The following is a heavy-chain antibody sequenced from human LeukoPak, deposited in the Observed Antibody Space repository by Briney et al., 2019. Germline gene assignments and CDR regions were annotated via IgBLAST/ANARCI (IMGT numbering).Heavy chain of an antibody. Sequence: AVKVSCKASGYTFTGYYMHCVRQAPGQGLEWMGRINPNSGGTNYAQKFQGRVTMTRDTSISTAYMELSRLRSADTAVYYCARELITMVRGVTPFDYWGQGTLVTVSS. D-gene: IGHD3-10*01. J-gene: IGHJ4*02. CDR3: ARELITMVRGVTPFDY. CDR2: INPNSGGT. CDR1: GYTFTGYY. V-gene: IGHV1-2*06.